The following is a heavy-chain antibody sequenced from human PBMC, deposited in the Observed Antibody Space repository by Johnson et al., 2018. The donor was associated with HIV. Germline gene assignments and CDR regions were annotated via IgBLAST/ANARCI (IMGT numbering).Heavy chain of an antibody. CDR1: GFNVSTNN. V-gene: IGHV3-66*02. D-gene: IGHD3-22*01. CDR3: AKDLDRRSSYYDSSGYYADAFDI. J-gene: IGHJ3*02. Sequence: VQLVESGGWLIQPGGSLGLSCAASGFNVSTNNMNWVRQAPGKGLEWVSVTYSGGSTYYADSVTGRFNISRDISKNTLSLQMNSLRAEDTAVYYCAKDLDRRSSYYDSSGYYADAFDIWGQGTMVTVSS. CDR2: TYSGGST.